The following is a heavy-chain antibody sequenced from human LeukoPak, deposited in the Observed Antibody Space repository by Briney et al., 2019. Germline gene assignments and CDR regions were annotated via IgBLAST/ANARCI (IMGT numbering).Heavy chain of an antibody. J-gene: IGHJ6*03. CDR3: ARGGAAAGTRDYYYYMDV. CDR1: GDSVSSNSAA. CDR2: TYYRSKWYN. D-gene: IGHD6-13*01. Sequence: SQTLSLTRAISGDSVSSNSAAWNWIRQSPSRGLEWLGRTYYRSKWYNDYAVSVKSRITINPDTSKNQFSLQLNSVTPEDTAVYYCARGGAAAGTRDYYYYMDVWGKGTTVTVSS. V-gene: IGHV6-1*01.